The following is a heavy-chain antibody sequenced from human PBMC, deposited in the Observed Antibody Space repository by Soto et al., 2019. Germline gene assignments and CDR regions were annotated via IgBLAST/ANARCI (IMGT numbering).Heavy chain of an antibody. Sequence: QVHLVQSGAEVKQPGASVKVSCKASGYTFSVYHMHWVRQAPGQGLEWMGWVHPNSGGTNYAQSFEGRVTMTRDTSINTAYMELSRLTSDDTAVYYCAKELQRGMDVWAQGTTVTVSS. V-gene: IGHV1-2*02. D-gene: IGHD4-4*01. CDR2: VHPNSGGT. J-gene: IGHJ6*02. CDR3: AKELQRGMDV. CDR1: GYTFSVYH.